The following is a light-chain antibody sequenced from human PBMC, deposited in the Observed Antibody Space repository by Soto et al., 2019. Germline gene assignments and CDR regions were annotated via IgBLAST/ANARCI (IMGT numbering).Light chain of an antibody. Sequence: QSVLTQPPSVSAAPGQKVTISCSGSSSNIGNNYVSWYQQLPGTAPKLLIYDNNKRPSGIPDRFSGSKSGTSATLGITGLQTGDEADYYCGTWDSSLSACVFATGTKVTVL. J-gene: IGLJ1*01. V-gene: IGLV1-51*01. CDR2: DNN. CDR3: GTWDSSLSACV. CDR1: SSNIGNNY.